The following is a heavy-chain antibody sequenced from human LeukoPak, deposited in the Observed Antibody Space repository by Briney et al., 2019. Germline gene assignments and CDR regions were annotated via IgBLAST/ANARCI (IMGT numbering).Heavy chain of an antibody. Sequence: SVKVSCKASGGTFSSYAISWVRQAPGQGLEWMGRIIPILGIANYAQKFQGRVTITADKSTSTAYMELSSLRSEDTAVYYCARETLRSYYNSSGYTYYFDYWGQGTLVTVSS. CDR3: ARETLRSYYNSSGYTYYFDY. V-gene: IGHV1-69*04. J-gene: IGHJ4*02. CDR1: GGTFSSYA. CDR2: IIPILGIA. D-gene: IGHD3-22*01.